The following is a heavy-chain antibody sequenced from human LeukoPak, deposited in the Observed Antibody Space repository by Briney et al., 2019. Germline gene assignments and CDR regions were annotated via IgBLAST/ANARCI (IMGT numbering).Heavy chain of an antibody. V-gene: IGHV3-30*04. D-gene: IGHD3-22*01. CDR3: ARDSAYYYDSSGYWEYYFDY. J-gene: IGHJ4*02. CDR1: GFTFSGYA. CDR2: ISYDGSNK. Sequence: GGSLRLSCAASGFTFSGYAMHWVRQAPGKGLEWVAVISYDGSNKYYADSVKGRFTISRDNSKNTLYLQMNSLRAEDTAVYYCARDSAYYYDSSGYWEYYFDYWGQGTLVTVSS.